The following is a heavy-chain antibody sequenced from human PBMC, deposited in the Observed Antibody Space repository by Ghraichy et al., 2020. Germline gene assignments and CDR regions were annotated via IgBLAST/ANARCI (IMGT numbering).Heavy chain of an antibody. CDR1: GFTFSSYA. Sequence: GESLNISCAASGFTFSSYAIDWVRQAPGKGLEWLSYITSSGTTIYYADSVKGRFTISRDNAKNSLYLQMSSLRDEDTAVYYCAREGGNYCSGGSCSRDFDYWGQGTLVTVSS. D-gene: IGHD2-15*01. CDR2: ITSSGTTI. CDR3: AREGGNYCSGGSCSRDFDY. J-gene: IGHJ4*02. V-gene: IGHV3-48*02.